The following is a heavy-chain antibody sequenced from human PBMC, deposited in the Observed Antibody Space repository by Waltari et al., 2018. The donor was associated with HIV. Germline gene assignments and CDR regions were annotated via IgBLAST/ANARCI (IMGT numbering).Heavy chain of an antibody. CDR3: ARGGGVVVGAMFDY. Sequence: CKASGYTFSSYAINWVRQAPGQGLEWMGWDSAYNGNRNYAQKFQGRVTMTTDKSTSTAYMELRSLRSDDTAVYYCARGGGVVVGAMFDYWGQGTLVTVSS. D-gene: IGHD1-26*01. V-gene: IGHV1-18*01. CDR1: GYTFSSYA. J-gene: IGHJ4*02. CDR2: DSAYNGNR.